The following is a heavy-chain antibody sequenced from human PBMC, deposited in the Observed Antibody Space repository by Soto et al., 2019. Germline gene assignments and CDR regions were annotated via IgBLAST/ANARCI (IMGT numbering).Heavy chain of an antibody. CDR1: GASISSSDYY. Sequence: KTSETLSLTCTVSGASISSSDYYWGWVRQTPGKGLDWIGNIYYSGTTYYNPSLKSRVTISVDTSKNQFSLKLNSVTAADTAVYYCARFLVPESRNTDFDYWGQGTLVTVSS. CDR3: ARFLVPESRNTDFDY. D-gene: IGHD3-3*01. V-gene: IGHV4-39*01. CDR2: IYYSGTT. J-gene: IGHJ4*02.